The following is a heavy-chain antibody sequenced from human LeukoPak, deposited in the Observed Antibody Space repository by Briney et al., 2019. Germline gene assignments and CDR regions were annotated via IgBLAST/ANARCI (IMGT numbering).Heavy chain of an antibody. J-gene: IGHJ1*01. V-gene: IGHV4-59*01. D-gene: IGHD6-6*01. CDR2: IYHSGST. CDR3: ARGGAARLHFQN. Sequence: SETLSLTCTVSGGSISTYYWNWIRQPPGKGLEWIGYIYHSGSTNYNPSLQSRVTISVDTSKSQFSLNLNSVTAADTAVYYCARGGAARLHFQNWGQGTLVTVSS. CDR1: GGSISTYY.